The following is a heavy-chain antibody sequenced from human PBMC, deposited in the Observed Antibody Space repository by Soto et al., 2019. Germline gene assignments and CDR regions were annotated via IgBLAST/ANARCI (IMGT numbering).Heavy chain of an antibody. J-gene: IGHJ6*02. V-gene: IGHV3-23*01. CDR1: GFAFSSYA. D-gene: IGHD2-2*01. CDR2: IVDTGGRT. Sequence: GGSLRLSCTASGFAFSSYAMNWVRQAPGKGLEWVSGIVDTGGRTFYADSVKGRFTISRDNAKNTPYLEMNSLRAEDTAIYYCAPVPAASSYYNTDVWGQGTTVTVSS. CDR3: APVPAASSYYNTDV.